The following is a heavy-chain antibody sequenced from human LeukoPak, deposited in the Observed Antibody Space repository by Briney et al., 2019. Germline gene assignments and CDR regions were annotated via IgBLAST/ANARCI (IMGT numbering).Heavy chain of an antibody. CDR2: IYYSGST. CDR3: ARDNRHSWCDP. V-gene: IGHV4-31*03. Sequence: SQTLSLTCTVSVGSLSSGGYYWSWIRQPPGKGLEWIGYIYYSGSTSYNPSLRSRLTISVDTSKNQFSLRLSSVTAADTAVYYCARDNRHSWCDPWGQGTLVTVSS. J-gene: IGHJ5*02. CDR1: VGSLSSGGYY. D-gene: IGHD1-14*01.